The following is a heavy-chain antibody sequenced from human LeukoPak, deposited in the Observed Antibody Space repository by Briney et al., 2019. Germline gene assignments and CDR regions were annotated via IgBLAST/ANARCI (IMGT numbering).Heavy chain of an antibody. CDR1: GFTFSTHS. CDR2: ISSSGSYI. J-gene: IGHJ4*02. V-gene: IGHV3-21*01. D-gene: IGHD3-22*01. CDR3: ARDSYDSSGYLDY. Sequence: GGPLRLSCAASGFTFSTHSMNWVRQAPGKGLEWVSSISSSGSYIYYADSVKGRFNIFRDHAKTSLYLQMDSLRAEDTAVYYCARDSYDSSGYLDYWGQGTLVTVSS.